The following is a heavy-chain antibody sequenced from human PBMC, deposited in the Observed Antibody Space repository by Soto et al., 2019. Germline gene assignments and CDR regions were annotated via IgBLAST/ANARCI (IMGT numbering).Heavy chain of an antibody. CDR3: ARQGNDKIFGWDV. CDR1: GYSFGSYW. V-gene: IGHV5-10-1*03. J-gene: IGHJ6*02. Sequence: EVKLVQSGAEVKKPGEPLRISCQASGYSFGSYWIRWVRQMPGKGLEWMGMIDPGDSERIYSPSSQGHVTFSVDASTSTAYLHWRSLKASDTATYYCARQGNDKIFGWDVWGQGTTVIVSS. D-gene: IGHD3-3*01. CDR2: IDPGDSER.